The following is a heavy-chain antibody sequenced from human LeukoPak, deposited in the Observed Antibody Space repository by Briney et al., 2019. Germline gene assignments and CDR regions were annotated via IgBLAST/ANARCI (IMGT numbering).Heavy chain of an antibody. V-gene: IGHV4-4*02. J-gene: IGHJ3*02. CDR2: IYHSGST. D-gene: IGHD6-19*01. CDR1: GGSISSSNW. Sequence: PSGAPSPTRPVAGGSISSSNWWSWVRQPPGKGLEWGGGIYHSGSTNYNPSLKSRVTISVDKSKNQFSLKLSSVTAADTAVYYCAKIEYSSGWPSVAFDIWGQGTMVTVSS. CDR3: AKIEYSSGWPSVAFDI.